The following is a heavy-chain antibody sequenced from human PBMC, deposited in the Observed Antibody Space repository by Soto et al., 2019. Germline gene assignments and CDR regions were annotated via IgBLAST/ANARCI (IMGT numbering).Heavy chain of an antibody. D-gene: IGHD3-3*01. J-gene: IGHJ3*02. Sequence: ASVKVSCKASGYTFTSYGISWVRQAPGQGLEWMGWISAYNGNTNYAQKLQGRVTMTTDTSTSTAYMELRSLRSDDTAVYYCARERTYYDFWSGYYTDTATDAFDIRGQGTMVTVSS. CDR1: GYTFTSYG. V-gene: IGHV1-18*01. CDR3: ARERTYYDFWSGYYTDTATDAFDI. CDR2: ISAYNGNT.